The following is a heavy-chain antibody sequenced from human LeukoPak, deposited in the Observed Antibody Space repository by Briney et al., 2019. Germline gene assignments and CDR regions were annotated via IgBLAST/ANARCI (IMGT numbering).Heavy chain of an antibody. J-gene: IGHJ4*02. CDR3: ARDQRGYSYGYVPLFDY. D-gene: IGHD5-18*01. V-gene: IGHV4-34*01. Sequence: SETLSLTCAVYGGSFSGYYWSWIRQPPGKGLEWIGEINHSGSTNYNPSLKSRVTISVDTSKNQFSLKLSSVTAADTAVYYCARDQRGYSYGYVPLFDYWGQGTLVTISS. CDR2: INHSGST. CDR1: GGSFSGYY.